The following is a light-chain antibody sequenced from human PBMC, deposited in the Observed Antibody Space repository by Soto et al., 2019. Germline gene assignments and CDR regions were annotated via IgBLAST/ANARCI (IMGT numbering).Light chain of an antibody. CDR1: QNVDYY. Sequence: EIVLTQSPATLSLSPGERATLSCRASQNVDYYVAWYQQKRGQAPRLLMYDASHMATGVPARFSGSVSGTDLTLTISSLEPEDFAVYYCQQRYNWPPTFGGGTRVEIK. V-gene: IGKV3-11*01. CDR2: DAS. CDR3: QQRYNWPPT. J-gene: IGKJ4*01.